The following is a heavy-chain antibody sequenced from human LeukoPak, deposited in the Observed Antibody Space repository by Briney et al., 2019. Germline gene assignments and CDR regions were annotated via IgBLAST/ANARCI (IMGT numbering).Heavy chain of an antibody. CDR2: INSDGSYT. J-gene: IGHJ3*02. CDR3: ARDIAVAGVRDAFDI. CDR1: GFIVSHKY. V-gene: IGHV3-74*01. D-gene: IGHD6-19*01. Sequence: GGSLRLSCAASGFIVSHKYMAWVRQAPGKGLVWVSRINSDGSYTSYADSVRGRFTISRDNAKNTLYLQMNSLRAEDSAMYYCARDIAVAGVRDAFDIWGQGTMVTVSS.